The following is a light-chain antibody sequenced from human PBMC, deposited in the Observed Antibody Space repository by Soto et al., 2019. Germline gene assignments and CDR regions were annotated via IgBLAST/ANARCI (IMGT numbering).Light chain of an antibody. V-gene: IGKV3-15*01. CDR1: QSVGSN. CDR3: QQYDKWPRT. CDR2: GAS. J-gene: IGKJ1*01. Sequence: EIVLTQSPATLSVSPGERATLSCRASQSVGSNLAWYQQKPGQAPMLLIYGASTRATGIPARFSGSGSETEFSLTISSLQSEDFAVYSCQQYDKWPRTFGQGTKVEIK.